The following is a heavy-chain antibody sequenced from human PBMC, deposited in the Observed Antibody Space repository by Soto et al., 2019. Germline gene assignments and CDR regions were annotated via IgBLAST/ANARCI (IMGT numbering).Heavy chain of an antibody. J-gene: IGHJ4*02. V-gene: IGHV1-18*04. Sequence: GASVKVSCKASGYTFTSYGISWVRQAPGQGLEWMGWISAYNGNTNYAQKLQGRVTMTTDTSTSTAYMELRSLRSDDTAVYYCARDRGGYCSGGSCYPCGDYWGPGTLVTVSS. D-gene: IGHD2-15*01. CDR2: ISAYNGNT. CDR3: ARDRGGYCSGGSCYPCGDY. CDR1: GYTFTSYG.